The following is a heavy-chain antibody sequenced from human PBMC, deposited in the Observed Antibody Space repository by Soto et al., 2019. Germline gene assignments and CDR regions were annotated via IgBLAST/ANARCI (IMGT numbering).Heavy chain of an antibody. Sequence: SETLSVTCTVSGGSISSYYWSWIRQPPGKGLEWIGYIYYSGSTNYNPSLKSRVTISVDTSKNQFSLKLSSVTAADTAVYYCARTVQQWLDYYYMDVWGKGTTVTVSS. CDR2: IYYSGST. V-gene: IGHV4-59*01. J-gene: IGHJ6*03. CDR3: ARTVQQWLDYYYMDV. D-gene: IGHD6-19*01. CDR1: GGSISSYY.